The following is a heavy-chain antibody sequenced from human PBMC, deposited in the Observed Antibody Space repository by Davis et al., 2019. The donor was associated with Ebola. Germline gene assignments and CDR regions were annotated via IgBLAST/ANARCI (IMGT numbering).Heavy chain of an antibody. CDR3: AREEVFGVGRTACYGMDV. CDR1: GFTFSSYW. Sequence: GESLKISCAASGFTFSSYWMSWVRQAPGKGLEWVANIKQDGSEKYYVDSVKGRFTISRDNAKNTLYLQMNSLRAEDTAVYYCAREEVFGVGRTACYGMDVWGKGTTVTVSS. CDR2: IKQDGSEK. J-gene: IGHJ6*04. V-gene: IGHV3-7*01. D-gene: IGHD3-3*01.